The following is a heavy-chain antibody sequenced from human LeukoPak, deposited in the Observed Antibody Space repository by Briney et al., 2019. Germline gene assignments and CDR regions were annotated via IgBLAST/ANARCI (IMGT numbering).Heavy chain of an antibody. V-gene: IGHV4-59*08. CDR1: GGSISRDY. CDR3: ATRGY. CDR2: IYNSGSN. Sequence: PSETLSLTCAVSGGSISRDYWQWIRQPPGKGLEWIGYIYNSGSNNYNPSLKSRVTISIDTSKNQFSLKLTPVTAADTAVYYCATRGYWGQGTLVTVSS. J-gene: IGHJ4*02. D-gene: IGHD3-10*01.